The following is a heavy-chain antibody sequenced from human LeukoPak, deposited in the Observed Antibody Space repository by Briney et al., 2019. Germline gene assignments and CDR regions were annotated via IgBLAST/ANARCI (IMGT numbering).Heavy chain of an antibody. J-gene: IGHJ4*02. D-gene: IGHD3-22*01. V-gene: IGHV3-33*01. Sequence: GRSLRLSCAASGFAFSNYGMHWVRQAPGKGLDWLAVVWYDDAVKNYADSVKGRFTISRDNSKNTLFLQMNNLSAEDTAVYYCARDNDYYDLHYWGQGTLVTVSS. CDR3: ARDNDYYDLHY. CDR2: VWYDDAVK. CDR1: GFAFSNYG.